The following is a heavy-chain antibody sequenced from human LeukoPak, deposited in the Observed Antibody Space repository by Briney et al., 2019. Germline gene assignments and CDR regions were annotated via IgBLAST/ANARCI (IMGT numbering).Heavy chain of an antibody. CDR1: GFTFDDYA. J-gene: IGHJ4*02. CDR3: ARTGDTERFDY. CDR2: ISGDGGST. V-gene: IGHV3-43*02. D-gene: IGHD3/OR15-3a*01. Sequence: PGGSLRLSCAASGFTFDDYAFHWVRQAPGKGLQWVSLISGDGGSTYYADSVKGRFTISRDNSKNTLYLQMDSLRAEDTAVYYCARTGDTERFDYWGQGTLVTVSS.